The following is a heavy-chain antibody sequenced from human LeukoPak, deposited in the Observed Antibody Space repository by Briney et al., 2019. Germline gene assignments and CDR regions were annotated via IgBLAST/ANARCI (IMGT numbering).Heavy chain of an antibody. CDR3: ARGISSGWYRYYYYYMDV. J-gene: IGHJ6*03. CDR2: IKQDGSEK. V-gene: IGHV3-7*01. CDR1: GFTFSSYW. Sequence: GGSLRLSCAASGFTFSSYWMSWVRQAPGKGLEWVANIKQDGSEKYYVDSVKGRFTISRDNAKNSLYLQMNSLRAEDTAVYYCARGISSGWYRYYYYYMDVWGKGTTVTVSS. D-gene: IGHD6-19*01.